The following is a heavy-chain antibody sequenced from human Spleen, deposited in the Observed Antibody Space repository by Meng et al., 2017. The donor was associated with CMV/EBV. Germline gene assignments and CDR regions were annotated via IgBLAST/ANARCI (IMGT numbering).Heavy chain of an antibody. J-gene: IGHJ4*02. D-gene: IGHD1-26*01. V-gene: IGHV4-59*01. Sequence: LTCTVSVGSISSYYWSWIRQPPGKGLEWIGYIYYSGSTNYNPSLKSRVTISVDTSKNQFSLKLSSVTAADTAVYYCATSGSYYGFDYWGQGTLVTVSS. CDR3: ATSGSYYGFDY. CDR1: VGSISSYY. CDR2: IYYSGST.